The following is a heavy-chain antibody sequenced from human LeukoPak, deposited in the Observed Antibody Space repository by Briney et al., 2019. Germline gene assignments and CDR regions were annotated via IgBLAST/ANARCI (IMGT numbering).Heavy chain of an antibody. CDR3: ARDSRRWGYYGGY. Sequence: ASVKVSCKASGGTFSSYAISWVRQAPGQGLEWMGWISAYNGNTNYAQKLQGRVTMTTDTSTSTAYMELRSLRSDDTAVYYCARDSRRWGYYGGYWGQGTLVTVSS. CDR2: ISAYNGNT. CDR1: GGTFSSYA. J-gene: IGHJ4*02. V-gene: IGHV1-18*01. D-gene: IGHD3-22*01.